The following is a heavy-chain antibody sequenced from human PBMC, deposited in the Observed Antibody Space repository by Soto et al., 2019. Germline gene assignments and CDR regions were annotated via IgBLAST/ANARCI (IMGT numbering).Heavy chain of an antibody. Sequence: QVQLQESGPGLVKPSETLSRTCAVSGDSISSYYCMWIRQTPGKGLESIGYLYYGRSANYNPSLKSRVTLSVDTSTNQCSLTLSSMTAADTAVYYCALRSMAVVPEYWGQGTLVTVSS. CDR1: GDSISSYY. D-gene: IGHD3-22*01. CDR3: ALRSMAVVPEY. J-gene: IGHJ4*02. CDR2: LYYGRSA. V-gene: IGHV4-59*01.